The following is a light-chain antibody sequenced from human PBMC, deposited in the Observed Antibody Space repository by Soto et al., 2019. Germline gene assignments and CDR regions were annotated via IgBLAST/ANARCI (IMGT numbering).Light chain of an antibody. CDR2: DAS. CDR3: QQRTNSPPWT. V-gene: IGKV3-11*01. Sequence: EIGLTQSPATLSLSPGERATLSCRASQSVSSYLACYQQKPAQAPRLLIYDASNRATGIPDRFSGSWSGTDFTLTISSLQSEDFAVYYCQQRTNSPPWTFGQGTKVDIK. J-gene: IGKJ1*01. CDR1: QSVSSY.